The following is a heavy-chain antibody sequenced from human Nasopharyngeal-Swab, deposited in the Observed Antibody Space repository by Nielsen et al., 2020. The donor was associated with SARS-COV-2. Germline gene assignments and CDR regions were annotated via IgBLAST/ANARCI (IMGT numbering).Heavy chain of an antibody. CDR1: GFTFSSYAM. Sequence: SCAASGFTFSSYAMSWVRQPPGKGLGYSGEIYHSGSTNYNPSLKSRVTISVDKSKNQFSLKLSSVTAADTAVYYCARVKREWLGIYYYYMDVWGKGTTVTVSS. CDR2: IYHSGST. V-gene: IGHV4-4*02. J-gene: IGHJ6*03. CDR3: ARVKREWLGIYYYYMDV. D-gene: IGHD6-19*01.